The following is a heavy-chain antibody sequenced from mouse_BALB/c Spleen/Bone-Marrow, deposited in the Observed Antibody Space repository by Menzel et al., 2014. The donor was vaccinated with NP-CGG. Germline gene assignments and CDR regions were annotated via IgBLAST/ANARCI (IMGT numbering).Heavy chain of an antibody. V-gene: IGHV14-3*02. J-gene: IGHJ2*01. D-gene: IGHD1-1*01. Sequence: DVQLQESGAELVKPGASVKLFCTASGFNIKDTYMHWVKQRPEQGLEWIGRIDPANVNTKYDPKFQGKATITADTSSNTAYLQLSSLTSEDTAVYYCASYVYGYYFDYWGQGTTLTVSS. CDR1: GFNIKDTY. CDR3: ASYVYGYYFDY. CDR2: IDPANVNT.